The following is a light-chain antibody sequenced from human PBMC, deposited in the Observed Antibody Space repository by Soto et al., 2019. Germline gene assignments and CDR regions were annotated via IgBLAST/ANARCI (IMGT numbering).Light chain of an antibody. J-gene: IGKJ5*01. CDR3: QQYNIWPPIT. V-gene: IGKV3-11*01. CDR2: DAS. Sequence: GKTYSPPSVPLSQKKKATLSCSISQSVSSYLAWYQQKPGQAPRLLIYDASNRATGIPARFSGSGSATEFTLTISSLQPEDFAIYYCQQYNIWPPITFGQGTRLEI. CDR1: QSVSSY.